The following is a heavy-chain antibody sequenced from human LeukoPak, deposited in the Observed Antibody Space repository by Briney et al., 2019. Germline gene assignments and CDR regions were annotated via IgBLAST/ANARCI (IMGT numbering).Heavy chain of an antibody. CDR1: GFSFSSYW. CDR3: AKDFTSYSDYAYYFDY. CDR2: IKTDGSSLDGSST. J-gene: IGHJ4*02. Sequence: GGSLRLSCAASGFSFSSYWMHWVRQAPGKGLVWVSRIKTDGSSLDGSSTSYADSVKGRFTISRDNAKNTLYLQMNSLRPEDTAVYYCAKDFTSYSDYAYYFDYWGQGTLVTVSS. V-gene: IGHV3-74*01. D-gene: IGHD4-11*01.